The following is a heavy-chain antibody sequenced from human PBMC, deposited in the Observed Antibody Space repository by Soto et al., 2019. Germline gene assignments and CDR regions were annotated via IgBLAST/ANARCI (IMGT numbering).Heavy chain of an antibody. CDR3: ARGGRLVVVAASQDFDY. CDR2: MNPNSGNT. CDR1: GYTFTSYD. Sequence: QVQLVQSGAEVKKPGASVKVSCKASGYTFTSYDINWVRQATGQGLEWMGWMNPNSGNTGYPQKVQGRVPMTRNTTIRTAYMELSSLRSEDTAVYYCARGGRLVVVAASQDFDYWGQGTLVTVS. J-gene: IGHJ4*02. D-gene: IGHD2-15*01. V-gene: IGHV1-8*01.